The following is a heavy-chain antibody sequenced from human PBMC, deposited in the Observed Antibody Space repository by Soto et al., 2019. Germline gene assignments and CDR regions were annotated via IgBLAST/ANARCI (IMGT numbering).Heavy chain of an antibody. CDR3: AKDEGTSSTVFDY. D-gene: IGHD4-4*01. Sequence: GSLRLSCVASGFTFKAYAMGWVRQAPGKGLEWVSSITATNGNTYYADSVRGRFTISRDNSRNSLFLQMNGLRPEDSALYYCAKDEGTSSTVFDYWGQGTLVTV. V-gene: IGHV3-23*01. CDR2: ITATNGNT. CDR1: GFTFKAYA. J-gene: IGHJ4*02.